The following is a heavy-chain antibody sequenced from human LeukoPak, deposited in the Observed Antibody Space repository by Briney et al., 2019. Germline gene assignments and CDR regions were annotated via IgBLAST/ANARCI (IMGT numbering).Heavy chain of an antibody. CDR3: ARDTLVTDSYKGRDFDY. Sequence: GGSLRLSCAASGFTFSLHSMNWVREAPGKGLEWVSSFSASSSYIYYADSMKRRFTISKDNAKNSLYLQMKSLRAEDTAVYYCARDTLVTDSYKGRDFDYWGQGTLVTVSS. CDR1: GFTFSLHS. V-gene: IGHV3-21*01. CDR2: FSASSSYI. D-gene: IGHD5-18*01. J-gene: IGHJ4*02.